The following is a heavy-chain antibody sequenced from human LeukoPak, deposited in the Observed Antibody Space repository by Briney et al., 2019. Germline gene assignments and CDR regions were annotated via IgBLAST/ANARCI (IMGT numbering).Heavy chain of an antibody. CDR1: GFTFTMFS. D-gene: IGHD3-3*01. CDR3: ARTYDYGVGPPGDAFDN. J-gene: IGHJ3*02. Sequence: QTGGSLTLSCAASGFTFTMFSMNWVRQAPGKGLEWIAFIRGRADTTYYAGSVQGRFTISRDNADDSVYLQMDSLRVEDTAVYYCARTYDYGVGPPGDAFDNWGQGTLVTVPS. V-gene: IGHV3-48*01. CDR2: IRGRADTT.